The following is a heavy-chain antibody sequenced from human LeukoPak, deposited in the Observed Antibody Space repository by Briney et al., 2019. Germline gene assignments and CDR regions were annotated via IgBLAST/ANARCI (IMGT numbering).Heavy chain of an antibody. CDR2: IYPGDSDT. Sequence: GESLKISCKGSGYSFTSYWIGWVRQVPGKGLEWMGIIYPGDSDTRYSPSFQGQVTISADKSISTAYLQWSSLKASDTAMYYCARLKRYYYDSSGSLPYYFDYWGQGTLVTVSS. CDR3: ARLKRYYYDSSGSLPYYFDY. D-gene: IGHD3-22*01. J-gene: IGHJ4*02. CDR1: GYSFTSYW. V-gene: IGHV5-51*01.